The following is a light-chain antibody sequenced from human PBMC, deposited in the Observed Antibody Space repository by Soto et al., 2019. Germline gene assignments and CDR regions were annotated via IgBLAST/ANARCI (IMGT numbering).Light chain of an antibody. V-gene: IGKV3-11*01. Sequence: EIVLAQSPATLSLSPGVRATLSCRASQSVSSYLAWYQQKPGQAPRLLIYDASNRATGIPARFSGSGSGTDFTLTISSLEPEDFAVYYCQQRSNWQTFGQGTKLEIK. J-gene: IGKJ2*01. CDR3: QQRSNWQT. CDR1: QSVSSY. CDR2: DAS.